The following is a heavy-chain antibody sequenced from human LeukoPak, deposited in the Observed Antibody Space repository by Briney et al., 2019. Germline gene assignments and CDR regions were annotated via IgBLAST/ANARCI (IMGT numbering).Heavy chain of an antibody. Sequence: SETLSLTCTVSGGSISSYYWSWIRQPPGKGLEWIGYIYYSGSTNYNPPLKSRVTISVDASKNQFSLKLSSVTAADTAVYYCARDSGYYDSSGYLLLDAFDIWGQGTMVTVSS. CDR1: GGSISSYY. J-gene: IGHJ3*02. D-gene: IGHD3-22*01. CDR2: IYYSGST. V-gene: IGHV4-59*12. CDR3: ARDSGYYDSSGYLLLDAFDI.